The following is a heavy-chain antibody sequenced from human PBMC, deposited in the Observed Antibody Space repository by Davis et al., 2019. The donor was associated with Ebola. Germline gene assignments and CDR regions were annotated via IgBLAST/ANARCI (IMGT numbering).Heavy chain of an antibody. D-gene: IGHD3-3*01. CDR1: VITFSSYA. Sequence: GGSLRLSCTDSVITFSSYAMTWVRQAPGQVLDLVSAISVSGGSTYYADSVKGRFTISRDNSKKTLYLQMNSLRAEDTDVYYCAKSGLSFGVVKYHYGMDVWGKGTTVTVSS. CDR2: ISVSGGST. CDR3: AKSGLSFGVVKYHYGMDV. V-gene: IGHV3-23*01. J-gene: IGHJ6*04.